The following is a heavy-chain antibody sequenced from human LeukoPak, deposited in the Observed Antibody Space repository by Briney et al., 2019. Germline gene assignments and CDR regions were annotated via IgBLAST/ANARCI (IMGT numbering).Heavy chain of an antibody. Sequence: GSLRLSCAASGFTFSSYAMSWIRQPPGKGLEWIGEINHSGSTNYNPSLKSRVTISVDTSKNQFSLKLSSVTAADTAVYYCARHHMWELLGFDYWGQGTLVTVSS. CDR3: ARHHMWELLGFDY. D-gene: IGHD1-26*01. CDR1: GFTFSSYA. CDR2: INHSGST. V-gene: IGHV4-34*01. J-gene: IGHJ4*02.